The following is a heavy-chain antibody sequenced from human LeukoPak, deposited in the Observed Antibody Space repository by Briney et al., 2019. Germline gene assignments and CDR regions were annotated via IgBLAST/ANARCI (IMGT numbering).Heavy chain of an antibody. Sequence: ASVKVSCKASGYTFTSYAISWVRQAPGQGLEWMGWISAYNGNTKYEQKVQGRVTMTTDTSTSTAYMELRSLRSDDTAVYYCARDSSWMTGYSFDYWGQGTLVTVSS. J-gene: IGHJ4*02. D-gene: IGHD2-2*01. CDR3: ARDSSWMTGYSFDY. V-gene: IGHV1-18*01. CDR1: GYTFTSYA. CDR2: ISAYNGNT.